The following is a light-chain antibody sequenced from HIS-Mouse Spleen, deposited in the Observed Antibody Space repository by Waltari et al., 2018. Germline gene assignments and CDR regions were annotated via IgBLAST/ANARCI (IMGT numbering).Light chain of an antibody. CDR2: RNN. V-gene: IGLV1-44*01. J-gene: IGLJ3*02. Sequence: QSVLTQPPSASGTPGQRVTISCSGSSSNIGSNTVNWYQQLPGTAPKLLTYRNNQRASGVPDRFSGSKSGTSASLAISGLQSEDEADYYCAAWDDSLNGWVFGGGTKLTVL. CDR1: SSNIGSNT. CDR3: AAWDDSLNGWV.